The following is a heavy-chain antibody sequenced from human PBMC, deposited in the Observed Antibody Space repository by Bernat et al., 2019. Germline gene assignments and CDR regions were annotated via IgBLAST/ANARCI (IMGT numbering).Heavy chain of an antibody. CDR3: ARDSDGISMIVGF. CDR1: GYTFTGYY. V-gene: IGHV1-2*02. J-gene: IGHJ4*02. CDR2: INPNSGGT. Sequence: QVQLVQSGAEVKKPGASVKVSCKASGYTFTGYYMHWVRQAPGQGLEWMGWINPNSGGTNYAQKFQGRVTMTREASISTAYMELSRLRSDDTAVYYCARDSDGISMIVGFWDQGTLVTVSS. D-gene: IGHD3-22*01.